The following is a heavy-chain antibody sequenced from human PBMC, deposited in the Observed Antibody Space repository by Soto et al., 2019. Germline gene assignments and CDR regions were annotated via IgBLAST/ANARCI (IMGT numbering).Heavy chain of an antibody. CDR1: GFTFSSYG. CDR2: IWYDGSNK. J-gene: IGHJ2*01. V-gene: IGHV3-33*01. CDR3: ARDPISRWYFDL. Sequence: QVQLVESGGGVVQPGRSLRLSCAASGFTFSSYGMHWVRQAPGKGLEWVAVIWYDGSNKYYADSVKGRFTISRDNSKNTLYLQMNRLRAEDTAVYYCARDPISRWYFDLWGRGTLVTVSS. D-gene: IGHD2-2*02.